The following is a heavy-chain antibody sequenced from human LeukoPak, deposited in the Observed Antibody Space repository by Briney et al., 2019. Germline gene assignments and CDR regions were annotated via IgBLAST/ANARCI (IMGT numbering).Heavy chain of an antibody. CDR1: GYTLSELS. J-gene: IGHJ4*02. Sequence: ASVKVSCKVSGYTLSELSMHWVRQAPGKGREGMGGFDPEDGETIYAQKFQGSVTMTDDTSTDTAYMELSSLRSEDTAVYYCATMGGPITMTYWGQGTLVTVSS. CDR2: FDPEDGET. D-gene: IGHD3-22*01. V-gene: IGHV1-24*01. CDR3: ATMGGPITMTY.